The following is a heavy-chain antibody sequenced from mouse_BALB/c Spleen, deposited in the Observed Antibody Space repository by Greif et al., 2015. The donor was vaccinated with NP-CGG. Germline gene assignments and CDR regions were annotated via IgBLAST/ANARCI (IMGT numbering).Heavy chain of an antibody. D-gene: IGHD4-1*01. Sequence: QVQLKHSGPELVKPGASVKISCKASGYTFTDYYINWVKQKPGQGLEWIGWIYPGSGNTKYNEKFKGKATLTVDTSSSTAYMQRSSLTPEDTAVYSCARRTGTEAMDYWGQGTSVTVSS. CDR2: IYPGSGNT. CDR1: GYTFTDYY. J-gene: IGHJ4*01. V-gene: IGHV1-84*02. CDR3: ARRTGTEAMDY.